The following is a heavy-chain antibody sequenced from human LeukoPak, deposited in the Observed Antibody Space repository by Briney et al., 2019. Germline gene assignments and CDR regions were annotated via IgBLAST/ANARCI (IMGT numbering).Heavy chain of an antibody. V-gene: IGHV3-48*03. CDR1: GFTFSSYE. D-gene: IGHD2-2*01. Sequence: TGGSLRLSCAASGFTFSSYEMNWVRQAPGKGLEWVSYISSSGSNIKYADSVKGRFTISRGNAKNSVYLQMNSLRAEDTAVYYCARDIKGQYQDAFDIWVQGTMVTVSS. CDR3: ARDIKGQYQDAFDI. CDR2: ISSSGSNI. J-gene: IGHJ3*02.